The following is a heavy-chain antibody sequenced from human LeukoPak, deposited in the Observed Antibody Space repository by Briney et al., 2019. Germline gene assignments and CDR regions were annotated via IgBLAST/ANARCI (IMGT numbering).Heavy chain of an antibody. CDR1: GFTFSSYN. Sequence: PGGSLRLSCAASGFTFSSYNINWVRQAPGKGLEWVSYISSSSSTIYYADSVKGRFTISRDNAKNSLYLQMNSLRAEDTAVYYCARVRLGELSTIDYWGQGTLVTVSS. V-gene: IGHV3-48*04. CDR2: ISSSSSTI. D-gene: IGHD3-16*02. CDR3: ARVRLGELSTIDY. J-gene: IGHJ4*01.